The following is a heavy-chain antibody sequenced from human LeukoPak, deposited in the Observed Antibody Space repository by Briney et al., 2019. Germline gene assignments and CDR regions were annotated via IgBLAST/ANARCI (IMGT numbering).Heavy chain of an antibody. Sequence: ASVKVPCKASGYTFTSYGISWVRQAPGQGLEWMGWISAYNGNTNYAQKLQGRVTMTTDTSTSTAYMELRGLRSDDTAVYYCARARGGRFLEWLSDGLYFDYWGQGTLVTVSS. V-gene: IGHV1-18*01. D-gene: IGHD3-3*01. CDR3: ARARGGRFLEWLSDGLYFDY. CDR1: GYTFTSYG. J-gene: IGHJ4*02. CDR2: ISAYNGNT.